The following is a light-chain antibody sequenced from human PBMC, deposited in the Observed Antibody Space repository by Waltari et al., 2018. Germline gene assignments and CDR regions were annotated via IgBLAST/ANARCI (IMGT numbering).Light chain of an antibody. CDR3: QHYNNWPRGT. CDR2: GAS. CDR1: QSVCSN. V-gene: IGKV3-15*01. J-gene: IGKJ5*01. Sequence: VMTQSPATPSVSPGVPAALSCRASQSVCSNLAWYHQKPGQAPRLLIYGASTRATGSPARFSGSGSGTEFTLTISSLQSEDSAVYYCQHYNNWPRGTFGQGTRLEIK.